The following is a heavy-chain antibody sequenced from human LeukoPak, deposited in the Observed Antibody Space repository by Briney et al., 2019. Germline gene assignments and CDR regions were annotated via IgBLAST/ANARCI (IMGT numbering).Heavy chain of an antibody. CDR2: IRGSGDST. V-gene: IGHV3-23*01. J-gene: IGHJ4*02. CDR1: GFTIRNYD. CDR3: ARDDAVDGGYLDY. Sequence: GVPLRLSCVVSGFTIRNYDMTGVRQAPGEAVEGVSAIRGSGDSTYYADSVKGRFTISRDKSKNTLFLQMNSLRAEDTAVYYCARDDAVDGGYLDYWGQGALVTVSS. D-gene: IGHD6-19*01.